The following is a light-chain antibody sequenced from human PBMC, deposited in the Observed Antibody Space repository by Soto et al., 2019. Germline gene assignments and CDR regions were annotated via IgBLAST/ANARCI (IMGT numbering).Light chain of an antibody. CDR2: TID. CDR1: SSNIGSYY. V-gene: IGLV1-47*02. J-gene: IGLJ1*01. Sequence: QTVVSQPPSASGTPGQRVTIACSGSSSNIGSYYVSCYHQLPGTAPKLLIYTIDQRPSGVPDPFSGSKSGTSATLGITGFQTGDEADYYCGSWDSSLSAYVFGTGTKLTVL. CDR3: GSWDSSLSAYV.